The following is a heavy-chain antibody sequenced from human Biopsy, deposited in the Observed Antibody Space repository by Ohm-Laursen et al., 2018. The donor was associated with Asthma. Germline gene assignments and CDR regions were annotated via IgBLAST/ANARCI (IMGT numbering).Heavy chain of an antibody. CDR3: AKDRDYDILTGPRGFDY. Sequence: SLRLSCTASGFTFSSYAMSWVRQAPGKGLEWVSAISGSGGSTYYADSVKGRFTISRDNSKNTLYLQMNSLRAEDTAVYYCAKDRDYDILTGPRGFDYWGQGTLVTVSS. J-gene: IGHJ4*02. V-gene: IGHV3-23*01. D-gene: IGHD3-9*01. CDR1: GFTFSSYA. CDR2: ISGSGGST.